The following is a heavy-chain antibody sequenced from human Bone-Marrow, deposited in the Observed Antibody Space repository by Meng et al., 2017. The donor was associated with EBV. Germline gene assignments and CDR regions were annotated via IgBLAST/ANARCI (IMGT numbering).Heavy chain of an antibody. CDR3: VRFSNYVLDH. CDR1: GYTFSSFT. J-gene: IGHJ4*02. D-gene: IGHD3-10*01. V-gene: IGHV1-18*01. Sequence: QVPLVQSGGEVQKPGASVSVSCKTSGYTFSSFTLNWVRQVPGQGFEWVGWIHGYSANTHYAQKFHGRVNMSTDTSTDTSYMELKNLRPDDTAIYYCVRFSNYVLDHWGQGTLVTVSS. CDR2: IHGYSANT.